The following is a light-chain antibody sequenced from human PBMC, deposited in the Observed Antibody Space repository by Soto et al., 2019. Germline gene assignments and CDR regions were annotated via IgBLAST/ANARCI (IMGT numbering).Light chain of an antibody. CDR2: GAS. CDR3: QQYNNRPPWT. J-gene: IGKJ1*01. Sequence: EIVMTQSPATLSVSPGERATLSCRASQSVDINLAWYQQKPGQTPRLLISGASTRATGIPARFSGSGSGTEFTLPISSLQSEDFAVYFCQQYNNRPPWTFGQGTKVEIK. CDR1: QSVDIN. V-gene: IGKV3-15*01.